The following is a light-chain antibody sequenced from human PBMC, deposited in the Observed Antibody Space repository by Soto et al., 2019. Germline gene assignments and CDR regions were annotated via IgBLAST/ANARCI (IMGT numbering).Light chain of an antibody. CDR3: QTWDSGTWV. CDR1: SGHSSCA. CDR2: LNSDGSH. J-gene: IGLJ3*02. V-gene: IGLV4-69*01. Sequence: QLVLTQSPSASASLGASVKLTCTLSSGHSSCAIAWHQQQPEKGPRYLMKLNSDGSHSKGDGIPERFSGSSSGAERYLTISRLQSEDEADYYCQTWDSGTWVFGGGTKRTVL.